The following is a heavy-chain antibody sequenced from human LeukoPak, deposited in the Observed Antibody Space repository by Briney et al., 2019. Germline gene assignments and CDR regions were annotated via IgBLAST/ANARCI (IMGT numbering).Heavy chain of an antibody. D-gene: IGHD6-19*01. J-gene: IGHJ4*02. CDR1: GGTFSSYA. Sequence: SVKVSCKAAGGTFSSYAISWVRQAPGQGLEWMGGIIPIFGTANYAQKFQGRVTITADESTSTAYMELSSLRSEDTAVYYCARDHSSGWYFFDYWGQGTLVTVSS. V-gene: IGHV1-69*13. CDR3: ARDHSSGWYFFDY. CDR2: IIPIFGTA.